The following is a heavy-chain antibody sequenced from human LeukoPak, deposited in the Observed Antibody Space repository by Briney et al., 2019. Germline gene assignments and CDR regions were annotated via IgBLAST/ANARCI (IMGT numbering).Heavy chain of an antibody. CDR1: GGSISSSSYS. Sequence: SETLSLTCTVSGGSISSSSYSWGWIRQPPGKGLEWIGSIYYSGTTYYNPSLKSRVTISVDTSKIQFFLKLSSVAATDTAVYFCARLRFDFWSGYTHPYSDYWGQGTLVTVSS. CDR2: IYYSGTT. CDR3: ARLRFDFWSGYTHPYSDY. J-gene: IGHJ4*02. D-gene: IGHD3-3*01. V-gene: IGHV4-39*01.